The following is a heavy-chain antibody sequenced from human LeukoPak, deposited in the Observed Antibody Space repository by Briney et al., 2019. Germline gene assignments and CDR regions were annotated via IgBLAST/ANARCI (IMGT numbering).Heavy chain of an antibody. V-gene: IGHV4-4*07. Sequence: PSETLSLTCTVSGGSISSYYWSWIRQPAGKGLEWIGRIYTSGSTNYNPSLKSRVTMSVDTSKNQFSLKLSSVTAADTAVYYCARDGGWFGELPFDYWGQGTLVTVSS. D-gene: IGHD3-10*01. CDR3: ARDGGWFGELPFDY. CDR2: IYTSGST. CDR1: GGSISSYY. J-gene: IGHJ4*02.